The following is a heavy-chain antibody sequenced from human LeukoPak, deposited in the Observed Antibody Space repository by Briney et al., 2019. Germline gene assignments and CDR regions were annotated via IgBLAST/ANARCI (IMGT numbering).Heavy chain of an antibody. CDR2: IYYSGST. V-gene: IGHV4-39*07. J-gene: IGHJ4*02. CDR3: ASSGRRIAMVRGVITLAY. Sequence: TTSETLSLTCTVSGGSISSSSYYWGWIRQPPGKGLEWIGSIYYSGSTYYNPSLKSRVTISVDTSKNQFSLKLSSVTAADTAVYYCASSGRRIAMVRGVITLAYWGQGTLVTVSS. CDR1: GGSISSSSYY. D-gene: IGHD3-10*01.